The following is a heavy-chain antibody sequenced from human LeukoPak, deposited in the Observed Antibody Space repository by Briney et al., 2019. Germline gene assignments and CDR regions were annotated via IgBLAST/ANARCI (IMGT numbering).Heavy chain of an antibody. CDR2: ISYDGGDP. J-gene: IGHJ5*02. CDR1: GFTFRSHA. Sequence: HPGGSLRLSCVGSGFTFRSHAMSWVRQAPGKGLVWVSRISYDGGDPSYADSVKGRFTISRDNAKNTLYLQMNSLTAEDTAVYYCARGYSSRLYNWLDPWGQGTLVTVSS. V-gene: IGHV3-74*01. CDR3: ARGYSSRLYNWLDP. D-gene: IGHD6-13*01.